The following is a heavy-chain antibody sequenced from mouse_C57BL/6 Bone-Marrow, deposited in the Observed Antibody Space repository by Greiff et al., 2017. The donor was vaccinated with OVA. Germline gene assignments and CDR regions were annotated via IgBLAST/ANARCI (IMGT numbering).Heavy chain of an antibody. CDR2: IDPSDSET. D-gene: IGHD1-1*01. J-gene: IGHJ4*01. Sequence: QVQLQQPGAELVRPGSSVKLSCKASGYTFTSYWMHWVKQRPIQGLEWIGNIDPSDSETHYNQKFKDKATLTVDKSSSTAYMQLSSLTSEDSAVYYCARYGSRIYAMDYWGQGTSVTVSS. CDR3: ARYGSRIYAMDY. V-gene: IGHV1-52*01. CDR1: GYTFTSYW.